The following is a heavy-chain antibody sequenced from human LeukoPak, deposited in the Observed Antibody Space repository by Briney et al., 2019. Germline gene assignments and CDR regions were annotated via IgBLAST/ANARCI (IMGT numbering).Heavy chain of an antibody. CDR1: GYTFTSYG. Sequence: ASVKVSCKASGYTFTSYGISWVRQAPGQGLEWMGWISAYNGNTNYAQKLQGRVTMTTDTSTSTAYMELRSLGSDDTAVYYCARTYPQYYYGSGRSLGAFDYWGQGTLVTVSS. CDR3: ARTYPQYYYGSGRSLGAFDY. V-gene: IGHV1-18*01. J-gene: IGHJ4*02. CDR2: ISAYNGNT. D-gene: IGHD3-10*01.